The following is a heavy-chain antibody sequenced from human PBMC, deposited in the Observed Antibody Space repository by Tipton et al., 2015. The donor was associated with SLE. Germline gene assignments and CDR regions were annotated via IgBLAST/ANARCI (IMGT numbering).Heavy chain of an antibody. V-gene: IGHV4-59*12. Sequence: LRLSCAASGFMFSSYAMRWIRQSPGKGLEWIGYIYYSGSPYYNPSLKSRVTISVNTSKNQFSLRLSSVTAADTAMFYCASGTLEWSHEPDYWGQGTLVTVSS. D-gene: IGHD3-3*01. J-gene: IGHJ4*02. CDR2: IYYSGSP. CDR1: GFMFSSYA. CDR3: ASGTLEWSHEPDY.